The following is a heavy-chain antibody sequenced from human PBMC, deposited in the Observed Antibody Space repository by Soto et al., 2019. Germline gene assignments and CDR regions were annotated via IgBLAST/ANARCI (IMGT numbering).Heavy chain of an antibody. J-gene: IGHJ6*02. CDR1: GFTFSSYS. CDR3: ARDKGYFDWHYYYGMDV. D-gene: IGHD3-9*01. V-gene: IGHV3-21*01. Sequence: GGSLRLSCAASGFTFSSYSMNWVRQAPGKGLEWVSSISSSSSYIYYADSVKGRFTISRDNAKNSLYLQMNSLRAEDTAVYYCARDKGYFDWHYYYGMDVWGQGTTVTVSS. CDR2: ISSSSSYI.